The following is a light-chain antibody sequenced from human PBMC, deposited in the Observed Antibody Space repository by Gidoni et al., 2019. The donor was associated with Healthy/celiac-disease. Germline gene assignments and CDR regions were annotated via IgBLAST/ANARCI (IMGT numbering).Light chain of an antibody. J-gene: IGLJ3*02. CDR2: SNN. V-gene: IGLV1-44*01. CDR3: AAWDDSLNGLWV. Sequence: QSVLTPPPSASGTPGQRVTISCSGSSSNIGSNTVNWYQQLPGTAPKLLIYSNNPRPSGVPDRFSGSKSGTSASLAISGLQSEDEADYYCAAWDDSLNGLWVFGGGTKLTVL. CDR1: SSNIGSNT.